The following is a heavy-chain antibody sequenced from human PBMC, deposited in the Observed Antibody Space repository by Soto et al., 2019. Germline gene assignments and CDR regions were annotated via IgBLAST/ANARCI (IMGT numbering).Heavy chain of an antibody. J-gene: IGHJ6*02. Sequence: TLSLTCTVSGGSITSDEYYWSWIRQPPGKGLEWIGYIYYSGTTYYNASLKSRVTISVDRSKNQFSLKLTSVTAADTAVYYCARYCSSTSCFHNGGMDVWGQGTTVTVSS. CDR2: IYYSGTT. CDR3: ARYCSSTSCFHNGGMDV. V-gene: IGHV4-30-4*01. CDR1: GGSITSDEYY. D-gene: IGHD2-2*01.